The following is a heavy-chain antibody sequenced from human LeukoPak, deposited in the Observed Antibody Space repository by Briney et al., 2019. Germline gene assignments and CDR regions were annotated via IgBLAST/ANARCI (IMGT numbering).Heavy chain of an antibody. D-gene: IGHD5-12*01. CDR2: IRYDGSNK. Sequence: PGGSLRLSCAASGFTFSSYGMHWVRQAPGKGLEWVAFIRYDGSNKYYADSVKGRFTISRDNSKNTLYLQMNSLRAEDTAVYYCAKPKWLRRPNTPYYMDVWGKGTTVTISS. CDR3: AKPKWLRRPNTPYYMDV. J-gene: IGHJ6*03. CDR1: GFTFSSYG. V-gene: IGHV3-30*02.